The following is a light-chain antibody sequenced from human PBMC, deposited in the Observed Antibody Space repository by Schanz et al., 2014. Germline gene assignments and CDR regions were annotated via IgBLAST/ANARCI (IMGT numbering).Light chain of an antibody. Sequence: QSALTQPRSVSGSPGQSVTISCTGTSSDVGAYNDVSWYQQHPGKAPKLMIYDVSKRPSGVPDRFSGSKSGTSASLAISGLQSEDEAHYYCAAWDDSLNGHVVFGGGTKLTVL. J-gene: IGLJ2*01. V-gene: IGLV2-11*01. CDR1: SSDVGAYND. CDR2: DVS. CDR3: AAWDDSLNGHVV.